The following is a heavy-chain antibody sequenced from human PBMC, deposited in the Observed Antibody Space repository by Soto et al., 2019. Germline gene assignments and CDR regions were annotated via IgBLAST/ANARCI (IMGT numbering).Heavy chain of an antibody. J-gene: IGHJ2*01. CDR3: ARSPKSTVTTLEGYFDL. Sequence: QVQLQESGPGLVKPSQTLSLTCTVSGGSISSGGYYWSWIRQHPGKGLEWIGYIYYSGSTYYNPSLKSRVTISVDTSKNQFSLKLSSVTAADTAVYYCARSPKSTVTTLEGYFDLWGRGTLVTVSS. CDR2: IYYSGST. CDR1: GGSISSGGYY. V-gene: IGHV4-31*03. D-gene: IGHD4-17*01.